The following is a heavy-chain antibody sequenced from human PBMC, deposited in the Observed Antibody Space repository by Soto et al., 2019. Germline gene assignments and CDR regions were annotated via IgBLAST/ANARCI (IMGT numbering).Heavy chain of an antibody. Sequence: SETLSLTCTVSCGSVSRYYWTWIRQPAGEGLEWVGRISSSGTTNYNPSLKRRVAMSLDTSTNLFSLRLTSVTAADTVVYYCARSPLMHDFWSGYRNPYGMDVWGQGTTVTVSS. D-gene: IGHD3-3*01. CDR2: ISSSGTT. CDR3: ARSPLMHDFWSGYRNPYGMDV. CDR1: CGSVSRYY. J-gene: IGHJ6*02. V-gene: IGHV4-4*07.